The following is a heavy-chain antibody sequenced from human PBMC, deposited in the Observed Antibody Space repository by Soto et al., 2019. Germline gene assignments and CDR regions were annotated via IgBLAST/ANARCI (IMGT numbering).Heavy chain of an antibody. J-gene: IGHJ6*02. CDR2: ISNDGSKK. D-gene: IGHD3-10*01. Sequence: QVQLVESGGGVVQPGRSLRVSCAASGFTLSRFGMHWVRQAPGKGLEWVAVISNDGSKKYYADSVKGRFTISRDNSKNTLYLQMNSLRVEDTAVYYCARASFGSGSYYIGRNYYYYYGMDVWGQGTTVTVPS. CDR1: GFTLSRFG. CDR3: ARASFGSGSYYIGRNYYYYYGMDV. V-gene: IGHV3-30*03.